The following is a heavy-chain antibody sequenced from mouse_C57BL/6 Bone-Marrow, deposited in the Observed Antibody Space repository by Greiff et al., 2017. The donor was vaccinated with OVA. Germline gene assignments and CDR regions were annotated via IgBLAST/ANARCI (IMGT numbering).Heavy chain of an antibody. V-gene: IGHV5-9-1*02. CDR3: TRVSTGTGFAY. J-gene: IGHJ3*01. Sequence: EVKLMESGEGLVKPGGSLKLSCAASGFTFSSYAMSWVRQTPEKRLEWVAYISSGGDYIYYADTVKGRFTISRDNARNTLYLQMSSLKSEDTAMYYCTRVSTGTGFAYWGQGTLVTVSA. CDR2: ISSGGDYI. D-gene: IGHD4-1*01. CDR1: GFTFSSYA.